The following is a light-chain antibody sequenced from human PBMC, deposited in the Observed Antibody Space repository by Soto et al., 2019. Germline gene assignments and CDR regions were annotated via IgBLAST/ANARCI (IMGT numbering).Light chain of an antibody. Sequence: ETVLTQSPGTLSLSPGERATVSCRASQSVGGNSLAWYQQRPGQAPRLLIYDTSKRATGIPDRFSGSGSGTDFTLTISRLEPADSAVYYCQQYQNSPRTFGQGTKVEIK. CDR2: DTS. J-gene: IGKJ1*01. CDR1: QSVGGNS. V-gene: IGKV3-20*01. CDR3: QQYQNSPRT.